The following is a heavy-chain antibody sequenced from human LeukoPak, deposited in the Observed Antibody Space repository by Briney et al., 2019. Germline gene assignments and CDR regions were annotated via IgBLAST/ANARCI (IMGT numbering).Heavy chain of an antibody. J-gene: IGHJ6*03. V-gene: IGHV4-34*01. Sequence: SETLSLTCAVYGGSFSGYYWSWIRQPPGKGLEWIGEINHSGSTNYNPSLKSRVTISVDTSKNQISLKLSSVTAADTAVYYCARERITMVRGVKDYYYMDVWGKGTTVTVSS. CDR2: INHSGST. CDR3: ARERITMVRGVKDYYYMDV. D-gene: IGHD3-10*01. CDR1: GGSFSGYY.